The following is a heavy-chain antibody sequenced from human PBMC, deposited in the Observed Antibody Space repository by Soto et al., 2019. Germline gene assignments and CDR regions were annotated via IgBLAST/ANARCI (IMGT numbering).Heavy chain of an antibody. CDR1: GGSITSSSYS. V-gene: IGHV4-39*02. D-gene: IGHD3-10*01. Sequence: SETLSLTCTVSGGSITSSSYSWGWVRQPPGKGLEWIATFYYSENTHYNPSLKSRVTISVDTSKNQFSLILTSVTAADTAVYYCARGGTMVRGVIIVPYGMDVWGQGTTVTVSS. CDR3: ARGGTMVRGVIIVPYGMDV. CDR2: FYYSENT. J-gene: IGHJ6*02.